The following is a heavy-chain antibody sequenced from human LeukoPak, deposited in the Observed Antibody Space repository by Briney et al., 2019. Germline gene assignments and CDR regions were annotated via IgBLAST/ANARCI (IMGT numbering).Heavy chain of an antibody. CDR2: FEPEDGEP. D-gene: IGHD1-26*01. J-gene: IGHJ4*02. CDR3: ATADKWEPLDY. Sequence: ASVKVSCKVSGNSLSETSIHWVRQAPGQWLEWMGGFEPEDGEPIFAQTFQGRLSMTEDTSTDTAHTELSSLTVEDTAVYYCATADKWEPLDYWGQGTLVTVSS. V-gene: IGHV1-24*01. CDR1: GNSLSETS.